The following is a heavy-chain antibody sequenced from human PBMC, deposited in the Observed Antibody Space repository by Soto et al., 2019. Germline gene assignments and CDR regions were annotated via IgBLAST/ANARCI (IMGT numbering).Heavy chain of an antibody. V-gene: IGHV1-69*01. Sequence: QLQLVQSGAEVKKPESSVKLSCKASGGIFNSYGFAWVRHAPGQGPVWLGGIVPLFGTADYAEKYKGRVNITSDLSTPSVYMGQTSLTSEDMAVYCCARDRAVEIGVIMGNWFEPWGQGTQVTGSS. CDR3: ARDRAVEIGVIMGNWFEP. D-gene: IGHD5-12*01. CDR2: IVPLFGTA. CDR1: GGIFNSYG. J-gene: IGHJ5*02.